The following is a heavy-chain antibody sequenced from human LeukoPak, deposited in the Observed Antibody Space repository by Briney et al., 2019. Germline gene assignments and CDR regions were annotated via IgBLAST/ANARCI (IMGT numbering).Heavy chain of an antibody. D-gene: IGHD3-3*01. V-gene: IGHV4-38-2*01. Sequence: SETLSRTCAVSGYSISSGYYWGWIRQPPGKGLEWIGSIYHSGSTYYNPSLKSRVTISVDTSKNQFSLKLSSVTAADTAVYYCARRLEWLDDAFDIWGQGTMVTVSS. CDR3: ARRLEWLDDAFDI. CDR2: IYHSGST. CDR1: GYSISSGYY. J-gene: IGHJ3*02.